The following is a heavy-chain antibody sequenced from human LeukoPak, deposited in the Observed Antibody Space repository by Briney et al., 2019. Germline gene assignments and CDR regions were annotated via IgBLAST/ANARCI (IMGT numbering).Heavy chain of an antibody. Sequence: EPSETLSLTCAVYGGSFSGYYWSWIRQPPGKGLEWIGEINHSGSTNYNPSLKSRVTISVDTSKNQFSLKLSSVTAADTAVYYCASGYYDSSSSRNWFDPWGQGTLVTVSS. V-gene: IGHV4-34*01. D-gene: IGHD3-22*01. CDR3: ASGYYDSSSSRNWFDP. CDR1: GGSFSGYY. J-gene: IGHJ5*02. CDR2: INHSGST.